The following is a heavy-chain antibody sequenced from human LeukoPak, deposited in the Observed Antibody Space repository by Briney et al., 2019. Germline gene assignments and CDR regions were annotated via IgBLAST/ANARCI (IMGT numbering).Heavy chain of an antibody. CDR3: ARGAHVRMYDSNHNCFDP. D-gene: IGHD3-22*01. J-gene: IGHJ5*02. Sequence: ASVKVSCTASGYTFTNHYMHWVRQAPGQGLEWMGKINPGGGGTTYAQKVQGRVTMTRDMSTSTVYMELSSLRSEDTAVYYCARGAHVRMYDSNHNCFDPWGQGTLVTVSS. CDR2: INPGGGGT. V-gene: IGHV1-46*01. CDR1: GYTFTNHY.